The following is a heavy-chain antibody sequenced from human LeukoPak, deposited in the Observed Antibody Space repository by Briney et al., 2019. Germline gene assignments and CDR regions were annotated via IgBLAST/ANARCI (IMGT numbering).Heavy chain of an antibody. CDR1: GGTFSSYA. D-gene: IGHD5-24*01. Sequence: ASVKVSCKASGGTFSSYAISWVRQAPGQGLEGMGGIIPIFGTANYAQKFQGRVTITADESTSTAYMELSSLRSEDTAVYYCAILGQRWLQSYNLDYWGQGTLVTVSS. CDR2: IIPIFGTA. CDR3: AILGQRWLQSYNLDY. V-gene: IGHV1-69*13. J-gene: IGHJ4*02.